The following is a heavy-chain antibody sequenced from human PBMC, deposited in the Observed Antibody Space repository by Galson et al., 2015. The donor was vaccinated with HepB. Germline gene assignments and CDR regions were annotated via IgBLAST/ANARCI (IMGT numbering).Heavy chain of an antibody. D-gene: IGHD6-19*01. CDR2: IRYDGSNK. V-gene: IGHV3-30*02. Sequence: SLRLSCAASGFTFSSYGMHWVRQAPGKGLEWVAFIRYDGSNKYYADSVKGRFTISRDNSKNTLYLQMNSLRAEDTAVYYCAKRGGSGWANNFDYWGRGTLVTVSS. CDR1: GFTFSSYG. J-gene: IGHJ4*02. CDR3: AKRGGSGWANNFDY.